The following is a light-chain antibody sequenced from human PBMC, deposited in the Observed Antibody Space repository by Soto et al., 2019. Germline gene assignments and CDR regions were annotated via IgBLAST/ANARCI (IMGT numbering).Light chain of an antibody. CDR1: QSISYW. CDR2: KAS. V-gene: IGKV1-5*03. Sequence: DIQMTQSPSTLSASVGDRVTITCRASQSISYWLAWYQQKPGKAPKLLIYKASSLKTGVPLRFSGSRSGTEFTLTISSLQPDDFASYYCQHYNSYPLTFGGGTKVEIK. J-gene: IGKJ4*01. CDR3: QHYNSYPLT.